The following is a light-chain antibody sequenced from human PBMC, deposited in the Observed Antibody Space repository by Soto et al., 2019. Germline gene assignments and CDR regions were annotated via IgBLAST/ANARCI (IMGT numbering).Light chain of an antibody. CDR1: QIVSSS. CDR3: QQRTNWRIT. V-gene: IGKV3-11*01. J-gene: IGKJ5*01. CDR2: DTS. Sequence: EIVFTQSPATLSLSPVERATLSCRSSQIVSSSLAWYQQKPGQSPRLLIYDTSNRATGIPARFSGSGSGTDFTLTISSLEPEDFAVYYCQQRTNWRITFGQGTRLKIK.